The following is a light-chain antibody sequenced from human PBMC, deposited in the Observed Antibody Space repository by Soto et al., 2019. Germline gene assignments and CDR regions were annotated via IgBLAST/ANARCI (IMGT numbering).Light chain of an antibody. CDR3: QQYDSYSHMWT. V-gene: IGKV1-5*03. Sequence: DIQLAQSPSTLSASVGDRITITCRATQSINWLAWYQQKPVKAPKLLIFEASSLESGVPSRFSGSVSGTEFTLTISSRQPDDFGTYYCQQYDSYSHMWTFDQGTKVDVK. J-gene: IGKJ1*01. CDR1: QSINW. CDR2: EAS.